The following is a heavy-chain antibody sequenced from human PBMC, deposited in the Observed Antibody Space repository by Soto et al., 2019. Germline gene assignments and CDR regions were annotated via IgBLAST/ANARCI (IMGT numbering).Heavy chain of an antibody. V-gene: IGHV1-3*01. D-gene: IGHD2-2*01. J-gene: IGHJ4*02. CDR2: INAGNGNT. CDR1: GYTFTSYA. Sequence: QVQLVQSGAEVKKPGASVKVSCKASGYTFTSYAMHWVRQAPGQRLEGMGWINAGNGNTKYSQKFQGRVTITRDTSASTAYMELSSLRSEDTAVYYCARVYCSSTSCYFPLDYWGQGTLVTVSS. CDR3: ARVYCSSTSCYFPLDY.